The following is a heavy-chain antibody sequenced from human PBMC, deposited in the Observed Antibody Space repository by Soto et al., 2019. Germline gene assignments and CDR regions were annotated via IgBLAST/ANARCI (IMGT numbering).Heavy chain of an antibody. D-gene: IGHD3-16*01. CDR1: GFTFSSHW. CDR2: IKHDGSDK. J-gene: IGHJ4*02. V-gene: IGHV3-7*04. CDR3: ARGVAASGGY. Sequence: EVQLVESGGGLVQPGGSLRLSCAVSGFTFSSHWMSWVRQAPGKGLEWVANIKHDGSDKYYVDSVKGRFTISRDNAKNSLYLQMNSLRVEDTAVYYCARGVAASGGYWGQGTLVTVSS.